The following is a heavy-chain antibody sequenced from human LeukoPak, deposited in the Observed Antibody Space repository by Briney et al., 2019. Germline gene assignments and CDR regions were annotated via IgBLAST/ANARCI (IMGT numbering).Heavy chain of an antibody. Sequence: GGSLRLSCAASGFTFSSYWMSWVRQAPGKGLEWVSSISSSSSYIYYADSVKGRFTISRDNAKNSLYLQMNSLRAEDTAVYYCARSTAGRHFDYWGQGTLVTVSS. V-gene: IGHV3-21*01. CDR3: ARSTAGRHFDY. D-gene: IGHD6-6*01. J-gene: IGHJ4*02. CDR2: ISSSSSYI. CDR1: GFTFSSYW.